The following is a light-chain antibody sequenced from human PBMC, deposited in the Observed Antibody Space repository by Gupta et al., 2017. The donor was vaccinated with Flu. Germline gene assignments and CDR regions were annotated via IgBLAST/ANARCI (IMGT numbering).Light chain of an antibody. CDR3: QQYKNWGARTPMYT. J-gene: IGKJ2*01. CDR1: ENIYRS. CDR2: EAS. V-gene: IGKV3-15*01. Sequence: EMVMTQSPATLSLSPGDRVTLACRASENIYRSLAWYHQKPGQAPRRLISEASERATGVPDRFRGSGFGTDFTSTINNLQPDDLGLYFCQQYKNWGARTPMYTFGQGTRL.